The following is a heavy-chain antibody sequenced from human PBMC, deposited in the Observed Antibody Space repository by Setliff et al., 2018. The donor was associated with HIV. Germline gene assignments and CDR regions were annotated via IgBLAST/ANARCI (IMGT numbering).Heavy chain of an antibody. CDR3: ATVSHTNVAAHDAFDI. Sequence: ASLKVSCKVSGYTLTELSRHWVRQAPGKGLEWMGGFDPEDGNTIYAQKFQGRVTMTADTSTDTAYMELSSLRSEDTAVYYCATVSHTNVAAHDAFDIWGQGTMVTVSS. D-gene: IGHD6-19*01. J-gene: IGHJ3*02. CDR1: GYTLTELS. V-gene: IGHV1-24*01. CDR2: FDPEDGNT.